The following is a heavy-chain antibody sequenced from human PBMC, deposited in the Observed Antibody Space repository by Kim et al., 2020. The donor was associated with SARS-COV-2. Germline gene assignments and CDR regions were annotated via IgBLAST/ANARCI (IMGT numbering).Heavy chain of an antibody. CDR3: ARPGKVWVAAAYFDY. V-gene: IGHV4-39*01. J-gene: IGHJ4*02. CDR2: IYYTGNT. D-gene: IGHD6-13*01. Sequence: SETLSLTCTVSGGSISSSSYYWGWIRQPPGKGLEWIGSIYYTGNTYYNPSLKGRVTISVDTSKNQLSLKLSSVTAADTAVYYCARPGKVWVAAAYFDYWGQGTLVTVSS. CDR1: GGSISSSSYY.